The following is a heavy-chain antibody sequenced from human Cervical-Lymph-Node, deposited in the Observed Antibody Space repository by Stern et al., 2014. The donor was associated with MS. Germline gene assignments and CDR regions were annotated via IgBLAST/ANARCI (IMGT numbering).Heavy chain of an antibody. V-gene: IGHV5-51*01. CDR2: IYPDDSDT. Sequence: MQLVQSGVEVKKPGESLKISCKVSENIFSNFWIGWLRQMPGKGLEYVGIIYPDDSDTNYSPSFEGQVTISADKSINTAYLHWSSLKASDTAIYYCARHYGYYFDFWGQGTLVTVSS. CDR3: ARHYGYYFDF. J-gene: IGHJ4*02. CDR1: ENIFSNFW. D-gene: IGHD4-17*01.